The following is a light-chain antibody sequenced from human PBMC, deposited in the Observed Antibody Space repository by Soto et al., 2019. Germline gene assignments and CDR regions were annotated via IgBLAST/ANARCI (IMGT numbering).Light chain of an antibody. CDR2: STN. Sequence: QAVVTQEPSFSVSPGRTVTLTCGLSSGSVSTSYYPSWYQQTPGQAPRTLIYSTNTRSSGVPDRFSGSILGNKAALTITEAQADDESDYYCVLLGVFGGGTQLTVL. V-gene: IGLV8-61*01. CDR3: VLLGV. J-gene: IGLJ3*02. CDR1: SGSVSTSYY.